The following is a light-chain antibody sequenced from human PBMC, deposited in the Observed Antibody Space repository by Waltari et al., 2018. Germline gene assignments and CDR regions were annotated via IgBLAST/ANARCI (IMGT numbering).Light chain of an antibody. Sequence: EIVLTQSPGTLSLSPGERATLSCRARQSVSSSYLAWYQQQPGQAPRLLIYGAARRATGIPDRFSGSGSGTDFTFTISRLEPEDFAVYYCQQYGSSPLTFGGGTKVEIK. CDR3: QQYGSSPLT. J-gene: IGKJ4*01. CDR1: QSVSSSY. V-gene: IGKV3-20*01. CDR2: GAA.